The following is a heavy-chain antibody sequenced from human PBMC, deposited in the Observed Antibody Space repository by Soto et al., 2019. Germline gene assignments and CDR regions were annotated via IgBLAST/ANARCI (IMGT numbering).Heavy chain of an antibody. CDR1: GFTFSDYY. D-gene: IGHD6-19*01. J-gene: IGHJ4*02. CDR2: INTLSTAI. Sequence: LRLSCEGSGFTFSDYYMTWIRQAPGKGLEWVAYINTLSTAIYYADSVKGRFTISRDNAKNSLYLQMNGLRAEDTATYYCARRLQWQLRPLDSWGRGTLVTVSS. CDR3: ARRLQWQLRPLDS. V-gene: IGHV3-11*01.